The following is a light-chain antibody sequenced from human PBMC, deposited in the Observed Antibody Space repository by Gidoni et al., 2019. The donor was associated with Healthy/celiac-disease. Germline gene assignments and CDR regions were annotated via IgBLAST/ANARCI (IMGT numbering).Light chain of an antibody. CDR2: DAS. J-gene: IGKJ4*01. CDR1: QDISNY. V-gene: IGKV1-33*01. Sequence: DIQMPQSPSSLPAPVGDRVTMTCQASQDISNYLNWYQQKPGKAPKLLIYDASNLETGVPSRFSGSGSGTDFTFTISSLQPEDIATYYCQQYDNLPLTFGGGTKVEIK. CDR3: QQYDNLPLT.